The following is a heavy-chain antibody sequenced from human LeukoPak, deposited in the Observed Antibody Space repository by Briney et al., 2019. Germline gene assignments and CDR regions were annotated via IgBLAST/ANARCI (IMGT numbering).Heavy chain of an antibody. CDR1: GFDFSTQW. CDR2: VNQGATQK. D-gene: IGHD4-23*01. CDR3: AKDYGGNWEVYAFDI. Sequence: GGSLRLSCAASGFDFSTQWMSWVRQAPGKGLEWVAIVNQGATQKYYVDSVKGRFSISRDNSKNTLYLQMNSLRAEDTAVYYCAKDYGGNWEVYAFDIWGQGTMVTVSS. V-gene: IGHV3-7*03. J-gene: IGHJ3*02.